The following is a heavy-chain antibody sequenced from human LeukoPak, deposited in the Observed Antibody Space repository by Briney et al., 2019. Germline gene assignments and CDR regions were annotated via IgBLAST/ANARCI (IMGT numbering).Heavy chain of an antibody. Sequence: GGSLRLSCAASGFTVSSNYMSWFRQDPGKGLEWVSVIYSGGNTYYADSVKGRFTISRDNFKNTLYLQMNSLRAEDTDVYYCATRSSYSSNWLLVVWYYYGMDVWGQGTTVTVSS. V-gene: IGHV3-66*01. D-gene: IGHD6-13*01. CDR3: ATRSSYSSNWLLVVWYYYGMDV. CDR1: GFTVSSNY. J-gene: IGHJ6*02. CDR2: IYSGGNT.